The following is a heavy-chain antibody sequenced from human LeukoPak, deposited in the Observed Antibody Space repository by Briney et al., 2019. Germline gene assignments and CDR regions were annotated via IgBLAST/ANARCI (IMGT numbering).Heavy chain of an antibody. J-gene: IGHJ3*02. V-gene: IGHV3-73*01. D-gene: IGHD1-26*01. Sequence: GGSLRLSCAASGFTFSGSTLHWVRQASGKGLEWLGRIRSKDNSYATAYAASVKGRFTIFRHDSKNTTYLQMNDLQTEDTAVYYCSSSGVGATLWALDIWGQGTMVTVSS. CDR1: GFTFSGST. CDR2: IRSKDNSYAT. CDR3: SSSGVGATLWALDI.